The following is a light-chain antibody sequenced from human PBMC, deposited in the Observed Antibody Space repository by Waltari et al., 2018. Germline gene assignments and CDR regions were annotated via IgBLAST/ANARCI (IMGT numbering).Light chain of an antibody. Sequence: DIQMTQSPSSLSASVGDIVTITCQASQDIGNDLNWYQPKPGKVPRLLIYRASNLQSGIPSRFSASGSGTIFTFTISSLQPEDFVSYYCQQGNSDPWTFGQGTQVEI. CDR1: QDIGND. V-gene: IGKV1-16*01. J-gene: IGKJ1*01. CDR2: RAS. CDR3: QQGNSDPWT.